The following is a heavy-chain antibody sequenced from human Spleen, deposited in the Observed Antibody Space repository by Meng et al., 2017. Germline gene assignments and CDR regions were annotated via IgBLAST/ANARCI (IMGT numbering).Heavy chain of an antibody. CDR3: ARQVVVAAVGFDP. D-gene: IGHD2-15*01. J-gene: IGHJ5*02. Sequence: LQLQESGSGLVKPSQTRSLTCAVSGGSFSSGGYSWSWIRQPPGKGLEWIGYIYHSGTTYYNPSLKSRVSISVDTSKNQFSLKLSSVTAADTAVYYCARQVVVAAVGFDPWGQGTLVTVSS. CDR1: GGSFSSGGYS. V-gene: IGHV4-30-2*05. CDR2: IYHSGTT.